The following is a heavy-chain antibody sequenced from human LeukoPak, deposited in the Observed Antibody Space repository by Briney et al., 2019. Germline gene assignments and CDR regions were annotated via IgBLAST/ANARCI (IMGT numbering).Heavy chain of an antibody. CDR1: GFTFSSYW. J-gene: IGHJ4*02. D-gene: IGHD5-18*01. V-gene: IGHV3-74*01. Sequence: GGSLRLSCAASGFTFSSYWMHWVRQAPGKGLVWVSRIKYDGSSTNYADSVKGRFTISRDNAKNTLYLQMNRLGVEDTAVYYCARDAGYGYDRFDYWGQGTQVTVSS. CDR2: IKYDGSST. CDR3: ARDAGYGYDRFDY.